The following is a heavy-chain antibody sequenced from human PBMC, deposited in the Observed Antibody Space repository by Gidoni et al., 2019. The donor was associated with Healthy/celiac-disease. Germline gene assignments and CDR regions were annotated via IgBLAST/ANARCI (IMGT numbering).Heavy chain of an antibody. J-gene: IGHJ6*02. V-gene: IGHV3-21*01. CDR3: ARGDILTGYYYYYYYYGMDV. CDR2: ISSSSSYI. Sequence: EVQLVESGGGLVKPGGSLRLSCAASGFTFSSYSMNWVRQAPGKGLEWVSSISSSSSYIYYADSVKGRFTISRDNAKNSLYLQMNSLRAEDTAVYYCARGDILTGYYYYYYYYGMDVWGQGTTVTVSS. CDR1: GFTFSSYS. D-gene: IGHD3-9*01.